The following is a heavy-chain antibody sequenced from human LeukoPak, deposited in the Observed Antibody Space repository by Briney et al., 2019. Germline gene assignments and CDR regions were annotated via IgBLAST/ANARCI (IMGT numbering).Heavy chain of an antibody. CDR2: IYHSGST. V-gene: IGHV4-30-2*01. CDR3: ARTSPSGVFDY. Sequence: SQTLSLTCAVSGASISSGGYSWSWIRQPPGKGLEWIGYIYHSGSTYYNPSLKSRVTISVDRSKNQFSLKLSSVTAADTAVYYCARTSPSGVFDYWGQGTLVTVSS. J-gene: IGHJ4*02. CDR1: GASISSGGYS. D-gene: IGHD3-3*01.